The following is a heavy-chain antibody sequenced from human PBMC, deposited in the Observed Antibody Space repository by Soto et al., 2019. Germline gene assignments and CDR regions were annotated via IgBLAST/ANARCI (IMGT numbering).Heavy chain of an antibody. V-gene: IGHV4-34*01. J-gene: IGHJ6*02. CDR3: ARGRIQLWLSVYYGMDV. CDR2: INHSGST. D-gene: IGHD5-18*01. Sequence: SETLSLTCAVYGGSFSGYYWSWIRQPPGKGLEWIGEINHSGSTNYNPSLKSRVTISVDTSKNKFSLKLSSVTAADTAVYYCARGRIQLWLSVYYGMDVWGQGTTVTVSS. CDR1: GGSFSGYY.